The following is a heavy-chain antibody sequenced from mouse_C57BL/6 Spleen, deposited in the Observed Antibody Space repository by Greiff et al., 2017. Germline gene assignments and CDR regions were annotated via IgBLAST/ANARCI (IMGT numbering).Heavy chain of an antibody. CDR1: GYTFTSYW. V-gene: IGHV1-72*01. J-gene: IGHJ4*01. CDR3: ARSDDGGYAYAMDY. CDR2: IDPNSGGT. D-gene: IGHD1-1*02. Sequence: QVQLQQPGAELVKPGASVKLSCKASGYTFTSYWMHWVKQRPGRGLEWIGRIDPNSGGTKYNEKFKSKATLTVDKPSSTAYMQRSSLTSEDSAVYYCARSDDGGYAYAMDYWGQGTSVTVSS.